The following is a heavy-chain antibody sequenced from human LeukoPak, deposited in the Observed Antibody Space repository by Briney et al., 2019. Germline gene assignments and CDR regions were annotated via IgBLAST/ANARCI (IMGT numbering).Heavy chain of an antibody. CDR1: GFTFSSYA. J-gene: IGHJ4*02. CDR3: ASTHDYGDVPLSY. D-gene: IGHD4-17*01. V-gene: IGHV3-66*01. CDR2: IYSGGST. Sequence: GRSLRLSCAASGFTFSSYAMHWVRQAPGKGLEWVSVIYSGGSTYYADSVKGRFTISRDNSKNTLYLQMNSLRAEDTAVYYCASTHDYGDVPLSYWGQGTLVTVSS.